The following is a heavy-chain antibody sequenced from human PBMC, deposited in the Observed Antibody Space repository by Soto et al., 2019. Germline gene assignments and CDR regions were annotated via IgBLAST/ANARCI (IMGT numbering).Heavy chain of an antibody. D-gene: IGHD3-10*01. J-gene: IGHJ6*02. V-gene: IGHV1-69*06. CDR3: ARPITMVRGPSLYYYYGMDV. Sequence: WASVKVSCKASGGTFSSYAISWVRQAPGQGLEWVGGIIPIFGTANYAQKFQGRVTITADKSTSTAYMELSSLRSEDTAVYYCARPITMVRGPSLYYYYGMDVWGQGTTVTVSS. CDR2: IIPIFGTA. CDR1: GGTFSSYA.